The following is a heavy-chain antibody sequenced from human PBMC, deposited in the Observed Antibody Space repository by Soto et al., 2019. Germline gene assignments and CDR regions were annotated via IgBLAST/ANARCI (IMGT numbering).Heavy chain of an antibody. CDR1: GGTFSSYA. J-gene: IGHJ6*02. Sequence: QVQLVQSGAEVKKPGSSVKVSCKASGGTFSSYAISWVRQAPGQGLEWMGGIIPIFGTANYAQKFQGRATITADESTSTAYMEVRRLGSKDTAVYYCARDKVGDYDSSGYYRVSVPPDYYYGMDVWGQGTTVTVSS. CDR2: IIPIFGTA. CDR3: ARDKVGDYDSSGYYRVSVPPDYYYGMDV. D-gene: IGHD3-22*01. V-gene: IGHV1-69*01.